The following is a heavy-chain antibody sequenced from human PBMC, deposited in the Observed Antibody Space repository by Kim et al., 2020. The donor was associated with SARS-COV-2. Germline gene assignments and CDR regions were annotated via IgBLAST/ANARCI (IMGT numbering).Heavy chain of an antibody. V-gene: IGHV1-2*06. Sequence: ASVKVSCKASGYIISDYSIHWVRQAPGQGLEWMGRIILDSGGTNFAQEFKGRVTMTWDTSIRTAYMELSSLTSDDTAICYCVSLAAADPWGQGVLVSVSS. CDR2: IILDSGGT. J-gene: IGHJ5*02. CDR1: GYIISDYS. CDR3: VSLAAADP. D-gene: IGHD6-13*01.